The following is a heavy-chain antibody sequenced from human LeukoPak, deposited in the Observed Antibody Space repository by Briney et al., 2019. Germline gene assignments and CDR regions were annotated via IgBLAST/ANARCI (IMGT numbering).Heavy chain of an antibody. J-gene: IGHJ4*02. CDR3: ARDLNYYDSGVY. Sequence: GGSLRLSCATSGFTFSSYSMNWVRQAPGKGLEWVSAISGSGGSTYYADSVKGRFTISRDNSKNTLYLQMNSLRAEDTAVYYCARDLNYYDSGVYWGQGTLVTVSS. CDR1: GFTFSSYS. CDR2: ISGSGGST. V-gene: IGHV3-23*01. D-gene: IGHD3-10*01.